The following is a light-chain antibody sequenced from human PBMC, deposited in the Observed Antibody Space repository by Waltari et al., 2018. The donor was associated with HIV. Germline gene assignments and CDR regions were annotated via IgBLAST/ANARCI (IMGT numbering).Light chain of an antibody. CDR3: GAWDDSLRIYV. Sequence: QSVLTQPPSASGTPGQRVTISCSGSSSHIGSIYVYWDHNLPGAAPKLLIYRSDPRPSGVPDRFSGTKSGTSASLTISGLRSEDEGDYYCGAWDDSLRIYVFGTGTKVTVL. V-gene: IGLV1-47*01. J-gene: IGLJ1*01. CDR1: SSHIGSIY. CDR2: RSD.